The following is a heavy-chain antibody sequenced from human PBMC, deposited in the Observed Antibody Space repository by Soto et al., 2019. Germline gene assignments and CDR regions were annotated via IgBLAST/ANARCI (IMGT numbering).Heavy chain of an antibody. Sequence: QVQLVQSGAEVKKPGSSVKVSCKASGGTFSSYAISWVRQAPGQGLEWMGGIIPIFGTAKHAQKFQGRVTITAGESTSTAYMELSSLKSEDTAVYYCARDPTYYDSSGYYYPPAFDIWGQGTMVTVSS. CDR3: ARDPTYYDSSGYYYPPAFDI. CDR1: GGTFSSYA. J-gene: IGHJ3*02. D-gene: IGHD3-22*01. CDR2: IIPIFGTA. V-gene: IGHV1-69*01.